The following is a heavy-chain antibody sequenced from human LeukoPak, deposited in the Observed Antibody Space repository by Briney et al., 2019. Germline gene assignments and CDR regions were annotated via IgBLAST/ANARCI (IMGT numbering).Heavy chain of an antibody. Sequence: GAPLLICCNASGYGFNSHWIWSVLRLPGKNVEWMVSIYPGDSDTRYSPSFQGQVTISADKSINTAYLQWRSLKASDTGMYYCARRLPTVGTTGGGFDVWGQGTLVTVSS. J-gene: IGHJ3*01. D-gene: IGHD1-26*01. CDR1: GYGFNSHW. V-gene: IGHV5-51*01. CDR3: ARRLPTVGTTGGGFDV. CDR2: IYPGDSDT.